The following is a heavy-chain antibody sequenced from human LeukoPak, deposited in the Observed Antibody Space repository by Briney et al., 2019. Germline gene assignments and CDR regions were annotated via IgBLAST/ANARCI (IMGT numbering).Heavy chain of an antibody. V-gene: IGHV3-9*01. D-gene: IGHD3-22*01. CDR3: AKDADSSGYRPYFDY. Sequence: GGSLRLSCAASGFTFDDYAMHWVRQAPGKGLEWVSGISWNSGSIGYADSVKGRFTISRDNAKNSLYLQMNSLRAEDTALYYCAKDADSSGYRPYFDYWGQGTLVTVSS. CDR2: ISWNSGSI. J-gene: IGHJ4*02. CDR1: GFTFDDYA.